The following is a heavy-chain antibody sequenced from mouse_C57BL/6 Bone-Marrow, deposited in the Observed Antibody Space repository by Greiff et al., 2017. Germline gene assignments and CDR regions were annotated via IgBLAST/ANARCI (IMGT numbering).Heavy chain of an antibody. CDR1: GYTFTSYW. Sequence: VQLKQSGAELVMPGASVKLSCKASGYTFTSYWMHWVKQRPGQGLEWIGEIDPSASYTNYNQKFKGKSTLTVDKSSSTAYMQLSTLTSEDSAVYYYAREVYYGSSYCVDYGGRGKALTVSA. CDR2: IDPSASYT. D-gene: IGHD1-1*01. J-gene: IGHJ2*01. V-gene: IGHV1-69*01. CDR3: AREVYYGSSYCVDY.